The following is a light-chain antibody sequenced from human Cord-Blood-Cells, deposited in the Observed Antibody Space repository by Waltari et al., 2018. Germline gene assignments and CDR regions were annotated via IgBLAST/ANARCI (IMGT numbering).Light chain of an antibody. J-gene: IGLJ3*02. CDR2: EVS. V-gene: IGLV2-23*02. CDR3: CSYAGSSTLV. Sequence: QSALTQPASVSGSPGQSITISCTGTSSDVGSYNLVSRYQQHPGKAPKLMIYEVSKRPSGVSNRFSGSKSGNTASLTISGLQAEDEADYYCCSYAGSSTLVVGGGTKLTVL. CDR1: SSDVGSYNL.